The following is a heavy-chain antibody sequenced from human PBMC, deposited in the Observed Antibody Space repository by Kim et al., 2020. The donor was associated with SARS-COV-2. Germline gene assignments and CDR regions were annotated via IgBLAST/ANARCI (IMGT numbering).Heavy chain of an antibody. CDR1: GYTFTSYA. Sequence: SVKVSCKASGYTFTSYAMHWVRQAPGQRLEWMGWINAGNGNTKYSQKFQGRVTITRDTSASTAYMELSSLRSEDTAVYYCARQEEVDTAGAIHYYYYGMDVWGQGTTVTVSS. V-gene: IGHV1-3*01. CDR3: ARQEEVDTAGAIHYYYYGMDV. D-gene: IGHD5-18*01. J-gene: IGHJ6*02. CDR2: INAGNGNT.